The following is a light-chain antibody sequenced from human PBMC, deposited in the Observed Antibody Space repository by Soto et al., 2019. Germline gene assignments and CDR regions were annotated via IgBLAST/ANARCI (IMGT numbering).Light chain of an antibody. CDR1: ISDFVLYNY. J-gene: IGLJ1*01. CDR2: GVN. CDR3: SSYTTGSALQV. V-gene: IGLV2-14*01. Sequence: QSVLTQPASVSGSPGQSITISCSGTISDFVLYNYVSWYQQHPGKAPKLMIYGVNNRPSGLSNRFSGSKSGNTASLTIPGLQADDEADYYCSSYTTGSALQVFGTGTKVTVL.